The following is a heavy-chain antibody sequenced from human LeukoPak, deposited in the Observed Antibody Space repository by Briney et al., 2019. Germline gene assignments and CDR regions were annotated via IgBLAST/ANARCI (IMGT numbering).Heavy chain of an antibody. CDR3: ARESPNYDILTGYRRHDAFDI. D-gene: IGHD3-9*01. V-gene: IGHV1-2*02. J-gene: IGHJ3*02. Sequence: GASVKVSCKASGDTFTGYYMHWVRQAPGQGLEWMGWINPNSGGTNYAQKFQGRVTMTRDTSISTAYMELSRLRSDDTAVYYCARESPNYDILTGYRRHDAFDIWGQGTMVTVSS. CDR2: INPNSGGT. CDR1: GDTFTGYY.